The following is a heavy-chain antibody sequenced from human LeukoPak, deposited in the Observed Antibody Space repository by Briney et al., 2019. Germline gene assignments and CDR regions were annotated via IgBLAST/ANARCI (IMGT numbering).Heavy chain of an antibody. J-gene: IGHJ6*03. CDR3: ARGRKYDFWSGYYSSYYYYMDV. Sequence: SETLSLXCAVYGGSFSGYYWSWIRQPPGKGLEWIGEINHSGSTNYNPSLKSRVTISVDTSKNQFSLKLSSVTAADTAVYYCARGRKYDFWSGYYSSYYYYMDVWGKGTTVTVSS. D-gene: IGHD3-3*01. V-gene: IGHV4-34*01. CDR1: GGSFSGYY. CDR2: INHSGST.